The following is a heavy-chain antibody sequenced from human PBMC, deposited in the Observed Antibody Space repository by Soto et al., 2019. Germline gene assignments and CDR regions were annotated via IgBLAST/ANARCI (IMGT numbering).Heavy chain of an antibody. D-gene: IGHD1-1*01. J-gene: IGHJ4*02. CDR2: ISGSGGST. CDR3: AKGIGVYNWNVPFDY. V-gene: IGHV3-23*01. Sequence: GGSLRLSCAASGSTFSSYAMSWVRQAPGKGLEWVSAISGSGGSTYYADSVKGRFTISRDNSKNTLYLQMNSLRAEDTAVYYCAKGIGVYNWNVPFDYWGQGTLVTVSS. CDR1: GSTFSSYA.